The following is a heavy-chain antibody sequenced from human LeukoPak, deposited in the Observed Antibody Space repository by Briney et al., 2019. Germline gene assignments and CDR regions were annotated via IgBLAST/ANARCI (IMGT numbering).Heavy chain of an antibody. CDR2: INTKTGYP. CDR3: ARVFGTTIFGIVSKYGNDY. Sequence: ASVKVSCKASGYSFTTYALNWVRQAPGQGLEWMGWINTKTGYPTYAQDFRGRFVFSLDTSGSTAYLQISSLKAEDTAVYYCARVFGTTIFGIVSKYGNDYWGQGTLVTVSS. J-gene: IGHJ4*02. V-gene: IGHV7-4-1*02. D-gene: IGHD3-3*01. CDR1: GYSFTTYA.